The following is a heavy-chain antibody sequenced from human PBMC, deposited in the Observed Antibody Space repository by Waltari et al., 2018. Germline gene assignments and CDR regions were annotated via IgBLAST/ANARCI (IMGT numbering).Heavy chain of an antibody. V-gene: IGHV3-74*01. Sequence: EVQLVESGGALVQPGGSLRLSCAVSGFDFNYFWVYWVRQTPGKGLFRVSNYDNERRTTIYADSVKGRFTISKDDAKNMLYLEMNSLRVDDTAIYYCARGGSGGSLDFWGQGTLVTVSS. J-gene: IGHJ4*02. CDR1: GFDFNYFW. CDR3: ARGGSGGSLDF. CDR2: YDNERRTT. D-gene: IGHD2-15*01.